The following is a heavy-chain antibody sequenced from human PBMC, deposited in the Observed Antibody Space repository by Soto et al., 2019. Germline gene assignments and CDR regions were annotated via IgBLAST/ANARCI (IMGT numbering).Heavy chain of an antibody. CDR1: GFTFSSYW. J-gene: IGHJ6*02. CDR3: ARDLRSLGYYYYGMDV. CDR2: IKQDGSEK. Sequence: PGGSLRLSCAASGFTFSSYWMSWVRQAPGKGLEWVANIKQDGSEKYYVDSVKGRFTISRDNAKNSLYLQMNSLRAEDTAVYYCARDLRSLGYYYYGMDVRGQGTTVTVSS. V-gene: IGHV3-7*01. D-gene: IGHD3-10*01.